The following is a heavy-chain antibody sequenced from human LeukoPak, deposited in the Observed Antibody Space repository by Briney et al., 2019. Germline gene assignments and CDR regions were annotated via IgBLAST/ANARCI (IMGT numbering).Heavy chain of an antibody. Sequence: TAGGSLRLSCAASGFTFSSYSMNWVRQAPGKGLEWVSSISSSSSYIYYADSVKGRFTISRDNAKNSLYLRMNSLRAEDTAVYYCARAHSSSYEAPFDYWGQGTLVTVSS. CDR1: GFTFSSYS. CDR2: ISSSSSYI. CDR3: ARAHSSSYEAPFDY. D-gene: IGHD6-13*01. V-gene: IGHV3-21*01. J-gene: IGHJ4*02.